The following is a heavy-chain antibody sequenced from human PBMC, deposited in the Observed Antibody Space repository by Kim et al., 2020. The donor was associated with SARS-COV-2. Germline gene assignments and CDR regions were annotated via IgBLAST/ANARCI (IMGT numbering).Heavy chain of an antibody. J-gene: IGHJ6*02. CDR3: ARDVDTAILVRGYYYGMDV. D-gene: IGHD5-18*01. V-gene: IGHV3-11*06. Sequence: GRFTISRDDAKNSLYLRMSSLRAEDTAVYYCARDVDTAILVRGYYYGMDVWGQGTTVTVSS.